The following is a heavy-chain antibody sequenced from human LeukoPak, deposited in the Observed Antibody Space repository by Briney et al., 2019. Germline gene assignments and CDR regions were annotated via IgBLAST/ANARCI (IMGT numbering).Heavy chain of an antibody. Sequence: ASVKVSCKASGYTFISSYIHWVRQAPGQGLEWMGIINPSGGSTNYAQKFQGRVTMTRDTSTSTVHTELSSLRSEDTAVYYCARRPSGYTGDDAFDMWGQGTMVTVSS. CDR2: INPSGGST. CDR1: GYTFISSY. J-gene: IGHJ3*02. CDR3: ARRPSGYTGDDAFDM. V-gene: IGHV1-46*01. D-gene: IGHD3-3*01.